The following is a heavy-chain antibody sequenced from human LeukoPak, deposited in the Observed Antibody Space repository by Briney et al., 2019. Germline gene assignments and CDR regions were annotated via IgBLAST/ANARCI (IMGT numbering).Heavy chain of an antibody. D-gene: IGHD3-3*01. J-gene: IGHJ4*02. V-gene: IGHV4-30-4*01. CDR3: ARESRLTYYDFWSGYWYYFDY. CDR1: GGSISSGDYY. Sequence: KPSETLSLTCTVSGGSISSGDYYWSWIRQPPGKGLEWIGYIYYSGSTYYNPSLKSRVTISVDTSKNQFSLKLSSVTAADTAVYYCARESRLTYYDFWSGYWYYFDYWGQGTLVTVSS. CDR2: IYYSGST.